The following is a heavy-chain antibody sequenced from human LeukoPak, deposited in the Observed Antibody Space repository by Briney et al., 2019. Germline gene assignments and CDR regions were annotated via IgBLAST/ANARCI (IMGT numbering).Heavy chain of an antibody. CDR3: ARVGALSSSWLLY. D-gene: IGHD6-13*01. CDR2: ISGSDGST. J-gene: IGHJ4*02. V-gene: IGHV3-23*01. Sequence: GGSLRLSCAASGFTFSTYAMSWVRQAPGKGLEWVSTISGSDGSTYYADSVKGRFTISRDNSKNTLYLQMNSLRAEDTAVYFCARVGALSSSWLLYWGQGTLVTVSS. CDR1: GFTFSTYA.